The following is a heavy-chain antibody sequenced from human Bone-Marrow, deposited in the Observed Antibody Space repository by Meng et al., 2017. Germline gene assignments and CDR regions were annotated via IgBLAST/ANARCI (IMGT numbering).Heavy chain of an antibody. V-gene: IGHV3-7*04. J-gene: IGHJ4*02. CDR3: ARAPKAEY. CDR1: GFTFRSYW. Sequence: GESLKISCEASGFTFRSYWMTWVRQAPGKGLEWVANIKEDGSDKIYADSVKGRFTISRDNAKNSLYLQMNSLRAEDTALYYRARAPKAEYWGQGTLVTVSS. CDR2: IKEDGSDK.